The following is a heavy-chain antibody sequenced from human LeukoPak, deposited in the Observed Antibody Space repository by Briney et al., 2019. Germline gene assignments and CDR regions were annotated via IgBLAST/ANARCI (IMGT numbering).Heavy chain of an antibody. CDR2: ISGSGGST. Sequence: GGSLRLSCAASGFTFDDYGMSWVRQAPGKGLEWVSGISGSGGSTYYADSVKGRSTISRDNAKNSLYLQMNSLRAEDTAVYYCAELGITMIGGVWGKGTTVTISS. CDR1: GFTFDDYG. CDR3: AELGITMIGGV. D-gene: IGHD3-10*02. J-gene: IGHJ6*04. V-gene: IGHV3-23*01.